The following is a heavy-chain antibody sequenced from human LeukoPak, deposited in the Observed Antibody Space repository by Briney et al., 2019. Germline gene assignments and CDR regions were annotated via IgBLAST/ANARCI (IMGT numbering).Heavy chain of an antibody. CDR1: GGSFSGYY. CDR3: ARDRYSSGWYKGYYGMDV. CDR2: INHSGST. V-gene: IGHV4-34*01. J-gene: IGHJ6*02. Sequence: PSETLSLTCAVYGGSFSGYYWSWIRQPPGKGLEWIGEINHSGSTNYNPSLKSRVTISVDTSKNQFSLKLSSVTAADTAVYYCARDRYSSGWYKGYYGMDVWGQGTTVTVSS. D-gene: IGHD6-19*01.